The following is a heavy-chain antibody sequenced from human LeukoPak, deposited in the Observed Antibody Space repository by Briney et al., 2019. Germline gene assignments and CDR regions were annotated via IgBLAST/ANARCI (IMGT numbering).Heavy chain of an antibody. CDR1: GYTFTVYY. CDR2: INPNSGDT. J-gene: IGHJ4*02. D-gene: IGHD6-6*01. Sequence: GASVKVSCKASGYTFTVYYMHWVRQAPGQGLEWMGRINPNSGDTHYAQKFQGSVTMTRDTSISEAYMELSRLTSDDTAVYYCARSETSIPDFWGQGTLVTVSS. CDR3: ARSETSIPDF. V-gene: IGHV1-2*06.